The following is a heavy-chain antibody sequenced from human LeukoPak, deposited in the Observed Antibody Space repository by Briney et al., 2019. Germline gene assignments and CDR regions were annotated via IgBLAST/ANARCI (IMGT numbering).Heavy chain of an antibody. J-gene: IGHJ6*03. V-gene: IGHV1-2*06. CDR2: INPNSGGT. D-gene: IGHD6-13*01. CDR1: GYTFTGYY. Sequence: ASVKVSCKASGYTFTGYYMHWVRQAPGQGLEWMGRINPNSGGTNYARKFQGRVTMTRDTSISTAYMELSRLRSDDTAVYYCARSGWSSSWYGHYYYYMDVWGKGTTVTVSS. CDR3: ARSGWSSSWYGHYYYYMDV.